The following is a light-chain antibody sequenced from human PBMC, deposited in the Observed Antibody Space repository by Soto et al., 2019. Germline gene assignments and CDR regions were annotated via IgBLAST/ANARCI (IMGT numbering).Light chain of an antibody. J-gene: IGKJ1*01. CDR3: QQYNSSPWT. Sequence: DVQMTQAPAPLSASVGGRVTITCLASQSISSWLAWYQQKPGKAPKLLIYDASSLESGVPSRFSGSGSGTEFTLTISSLQPDDFATYYCQQYNSSPWTFGQGTKVDI. CDR1: QSISSW. CDR2: DAS. V-gene: IGKV1-5*01.